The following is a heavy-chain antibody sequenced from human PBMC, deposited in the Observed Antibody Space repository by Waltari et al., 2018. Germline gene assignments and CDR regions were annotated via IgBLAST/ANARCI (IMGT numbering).Heavy chain of an antibody. Sequence: QVQLQESGPGLVKPSQTLSLTCTVSGGSIISGDYYWSWIRQPPGKGLEWIGYIYFSGSTYYNPSLKSRVTISVDTSKNQSSLKLNSVTAADTAVYYCARRGRTTLSYYFDYWGQGTLVTVSS. D-gene: IGHD4-4*01. CDR3: ARRGRTTLSYYFDY. J-gene: IGHJ4*02. CDR2: IYFSGST. CDR1: GGSIISGDYY. V-gene: IGHV4-30-4*08.